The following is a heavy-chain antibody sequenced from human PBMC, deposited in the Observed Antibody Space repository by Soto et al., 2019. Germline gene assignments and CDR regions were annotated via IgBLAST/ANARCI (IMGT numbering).Heavy chain of an antibody. Sequence: GGSLRLSCAASGFAFSDYGASWVRQTPGKGLQWVSLITAGNGDTYYADSVKGRLTISRDNSKNTLYLQMNNLRVEDSAIYYCVKALYIWGVTGDYWGQGALVTVSS. CDR3: VKALYIWGVTGDY. CDR2: ITAGNGDT. V-gene: IGHV3-23*01. D-gene: IGHD3-16*01. CDR1: GFAFSDYG. J-gene: IGHJ4*02.